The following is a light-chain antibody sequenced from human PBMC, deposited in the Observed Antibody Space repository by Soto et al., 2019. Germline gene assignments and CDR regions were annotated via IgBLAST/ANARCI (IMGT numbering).Light chain of an antibody. V-gene: IGKV3-20*01. J-gene: IGKJ2*01. Sequence: EIVLTQSPGTLSLSPGERAALSCRASQSVSGSYIAWYQQKPGQAPRLLIFGASSRATGIPDRFSGSGSGTDFTLTISRLEPEDFAVYYCQQYGSSPYTFGQGTKLEMK. CDR2: GAS. CDR3: QQYGSSPYT. CDR1: QSVSGSY.